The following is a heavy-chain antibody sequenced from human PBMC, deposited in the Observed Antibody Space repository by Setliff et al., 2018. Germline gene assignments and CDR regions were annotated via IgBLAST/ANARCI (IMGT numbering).Heavy chain of an antibody. CDR3: ARDESPQDSLDSKTYYYDALDV. D-gene: IGHD3-22*01. CDR2: IQEDGGQE. J-gene: IGHJ3*01. V-gene: IGHV3-7*01. Sequence: GESLTISCAASGFIFSDHYMDWVRQAPGKGLEWVANIQEDGGQENYVDSVKGRFTISRDNTENSVFLQMNSLRVEDTAVYYCARDESPQDSLDSKTYYYDALDVWGQGTMVTVSS. CDR1: GFIFSDHY.